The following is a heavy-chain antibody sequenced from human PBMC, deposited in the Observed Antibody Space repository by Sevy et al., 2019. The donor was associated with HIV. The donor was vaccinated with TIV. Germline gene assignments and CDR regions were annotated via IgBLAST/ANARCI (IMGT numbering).Heavy chain of an antibody. J-gene: IGHJ5*02. V-gene: IGHV3-74*03. Sequence: GGSLRLSCAASGFTFSSLPMHWVRQAPGTGLVRVSRIDGYGGTTYADSVKGRFTTSRDNGKNTMYLQMNNLRVEDTAVYYCTGDWGSVGDPWGQGTLVTVSS. D-gene: IGHD3-16*01. CDR2: IDGYGGT. CDR1: GFTFSSLP. CDR3: TGDWGSVGDP.